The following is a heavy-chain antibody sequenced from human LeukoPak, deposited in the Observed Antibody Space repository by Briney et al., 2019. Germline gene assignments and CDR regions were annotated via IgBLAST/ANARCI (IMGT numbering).Heavy chain of an antibody. CDR3: ARETVVVPAAIRPYYYYYGMDV. V-gene: IGHV3-30-3*01. CDR2: ISYDGSNK. J-gene: IGHJ6*02. CDR1: GFTFSGYP. D-gene: IGHD2-2*01. Sequence: PGGSLRLSCAASGFTFSGYPIHWVRQAPGKGLEWVAVISYDGSNKYYADSVKGRFTISRDNSKNTLYLQMNSLRAEDTAVYYCARETVVVPAAIRPYYYYYGMDVWGQGTTVTVSS.